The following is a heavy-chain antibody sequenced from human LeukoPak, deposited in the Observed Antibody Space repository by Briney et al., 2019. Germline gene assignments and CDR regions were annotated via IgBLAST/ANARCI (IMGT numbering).Heavy chain of an antibody. CDR2: FDPEDDET. J-gene: IGHJ4*02. CDR3: ATAYMVGARRPFHY. D-gene: IGHD1-26*01. CDR1: GYTLSEFS. V-gene: IGHV1-24*01. Sequence: ASVKLSCKVSGYTLSEFSMHWVRQTPGKGLEWMGGFDPEDDETTYAQKFQGRVTMTEDTSTDTAYMELSSLRSEDTAVYFCATAYMVGARRPFHYWGQGTLVTVSS.